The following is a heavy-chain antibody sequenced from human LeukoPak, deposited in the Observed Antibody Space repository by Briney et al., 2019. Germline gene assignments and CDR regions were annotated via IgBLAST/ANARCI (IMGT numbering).Heavy chain of an antibody. Sequence: SETLSLTSTVSGGSISSSSAYWGWIRQFPGKGLEWMGSILYSGSTYYIPSLKSRLTISADTSKNQFSLKLSSVTAADTAVYYCARDTGNFDVDYWGQGTLVTVSS. J-gene: IGHJ4*02. V-gene: IGHV4-39*01. D-gene: IGHD1-26*01. CDR1: GGSISSSSAY. CDR3: ARDTGNFDVDY. CDR2: ILYSGST.